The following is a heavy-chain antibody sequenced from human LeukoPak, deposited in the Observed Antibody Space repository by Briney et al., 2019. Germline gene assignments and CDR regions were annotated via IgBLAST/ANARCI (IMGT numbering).Heavy chain of an antibody. D-gene: IGHD3-10*01. Sequence: SETLSLTCAVYGGSFSGHYWTWIRQPPGQGLEWIGEINYSGSTNCNPSLQSRVTISVDTSKNQFSLKLRSVTAADTAVYYCARTSVTGGLWFGESNWFDPWGQGTLVTVSS. CDR1: GGSFSGHY. J-gene: IGHJ5*02. CDR2: INYSGST. CDR3: ARTSVTGGLWFGESNWFDP. V-gene: IGHV4-34*01.